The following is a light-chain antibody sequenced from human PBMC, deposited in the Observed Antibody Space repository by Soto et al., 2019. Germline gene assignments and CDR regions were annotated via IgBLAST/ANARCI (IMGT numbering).Light chain of an antibody. CDR1: QTVNSKF. CDR2: GAS. Sequence: ESVLTQSPGSLSLSPGERATLSCRASQTVNSKFLNWYQHKPGQAPRLLIYGASIRATGIPDRFSGSGSGADFTLTITRLEPEDFAVYFCQQFDDSRPAFTFGQGTKLEI. V-gene: IGKV3-20*01. CDR3: QQFDDSRPAFT. J-gene: IGKJ2*01.